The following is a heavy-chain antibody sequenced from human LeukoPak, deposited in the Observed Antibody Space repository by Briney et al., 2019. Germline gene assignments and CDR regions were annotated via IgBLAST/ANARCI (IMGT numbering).Heavy chain of an antibody. CDR2: IWYDGSNK. CDR1: GFTLSSYG. D-gene: IGHD6-19*01. V-gene: IGHV3-33*01. CDR3: ARGVAVAGGFAFDY. Sequence: SGGSLRLSCAASGFTLSSYGMHWVRQAPGKGLEWVAVIWYDGSNKYYADSVKGRFTISRDNSKNTLYLQMNSLRAEDTAVYYCARGVAVAGGFAFDYWGQGTLVTVSS. J-gene: IGHJ4*02.